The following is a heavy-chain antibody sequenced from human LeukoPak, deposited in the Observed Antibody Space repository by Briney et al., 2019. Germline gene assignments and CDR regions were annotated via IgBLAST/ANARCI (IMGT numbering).Heavy chain of an antibody. D-gene: IGHD1-26*01. CDR3: ARRADSGSDDGEDYFDY. V-gene: IGHV4-39*01. Sequence: SETLSLTCTVSGGSINSGTFYWGWIRQPPGKGLEWIGSMYYDGSSYYNPSLKSRVTTSVDTSKNQFSLKLTSVTAADTAVYFCARRADSGSDDGEDYFDYWGQGALVTVSS. CDR1: GGSINSGTFY. CDR2: MYYDGSS. J-gene: IGHJ4*02.